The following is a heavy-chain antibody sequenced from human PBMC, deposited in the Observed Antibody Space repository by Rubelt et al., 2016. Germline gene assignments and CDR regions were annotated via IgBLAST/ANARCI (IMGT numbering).Heavy chain of an antibody. CDR1: GGSISGYY. Sequence: QVQLQESGPGLVKPSETLSLSCTVSGGSISGYYWSWLRQPRGKGLDWIGYISYSASTNYNPSLKSRVTISVDTSKNQFYLNVSSVTAADTAVYHCARAGGSFASRPYYYGMDVWGRGTTVIVSS. V-gene: IGHV4-59*01. J-gene: IGHJ6*02. D-gene: IGHD3-16*01. CDR2: ISYSAST. CDR3: ARAGGSFASRPYYYGMDV.